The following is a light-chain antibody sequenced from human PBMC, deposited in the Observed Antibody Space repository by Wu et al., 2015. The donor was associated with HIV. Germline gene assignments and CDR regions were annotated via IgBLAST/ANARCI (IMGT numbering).Light chain of an antibody. V-gene: IGKV3-20*01. J-gene: IGKJ3*01. CDR3: QHYGSSPRLFT. CDR2: SAS. Sequence: EIVLTQSPGTLSLSPGERATLSCRASQSVSSSYLAWYQQRPGQAPRLLIYSASVRATGIPARFSGRGSGTDFTLTISRLEPEDFAMYYCQHYGSSPRLFTFGPGTKSGYQT. CDR1: QSVSSSY.